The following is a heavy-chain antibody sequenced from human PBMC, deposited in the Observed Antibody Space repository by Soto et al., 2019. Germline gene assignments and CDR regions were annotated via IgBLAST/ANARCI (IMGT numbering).Heavy chain of an antibody. D-gene: IGHD6-19*01. J-gene: IGHJ6*02. Sequence: QMQLVQSGPEVKKPGTSVKVSCKASGFTFTSSAVQWVRQARGQRLEWIGWIVVGSGNTNYAQKFQERVTITRDMSTSTAYMELSSLRSEDTAVYYWAAGGGSGYVMDVWGQGTTVTVSS. CDR3: AAGGGSGYVMDV. CDR2: IVVGSGNT. CDR1: GFTFTSSA. V-gene: IGHV1-58*01.